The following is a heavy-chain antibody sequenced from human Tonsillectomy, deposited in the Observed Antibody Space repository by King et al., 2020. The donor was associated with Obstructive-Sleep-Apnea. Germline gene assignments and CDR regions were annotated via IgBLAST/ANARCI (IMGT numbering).Heavy chain of an antibody. CDR3: ARGKGGATGTGRTGPHDF. J-gene: IGHJ4*02. D-gene: IGHD5-12*01. CDR1: GYTFTGYY. Sequence: QLVQSGAEVKKPGASVKVSCKASGYTFTGYYMHWVRQAPGQGLEWMGWINPNSGGTNYAQKFQGRVTMTRDTSISTAYMELSRLRSDDTALYYCARGKGGATGTGRTGPHDFWGQGTLGPVSS. CDR2: INPNSGGT. V-gene: IGHV1-2*02.